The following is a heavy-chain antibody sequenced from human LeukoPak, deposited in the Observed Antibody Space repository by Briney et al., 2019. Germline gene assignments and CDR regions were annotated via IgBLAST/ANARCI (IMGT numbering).Heavy chain of an antibody. CDR3: ARNIGGSYYWFDP. Sequence: SETLSLTCTVSGGSISSYYWSWIRQPPGKGLEWIGYVYYSGITNYNPSLTSRVTISVDTSKNQFSLKLSSVTAADTAVYFCARNIGGSYYWFDPWGQGTLVTVSS. V-gene: IGHV4-59*01. D-gene: IGHD3-10*01. CDR2: VYYSGIT. CDR1: GGSISSYY. J-gene: IGHJ5*02.